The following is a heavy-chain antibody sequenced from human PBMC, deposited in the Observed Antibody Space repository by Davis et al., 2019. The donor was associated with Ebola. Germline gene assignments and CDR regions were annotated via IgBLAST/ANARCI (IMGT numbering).Heavy chain of an antibody. Sequence: SETLSLTCTASGGSINGYHLSWIRQPPGKGLEFIGYVYFNGRIKYNPSLKSRVTVSVDKSKNQFSLKVTSVTAADTAVYYWAKLSTAVTSFDFWGQGSLVTVSS. V-gene: IGHV4-4*09. CDR3: AKLSTAVTSFDF. J-gene: IGHJ4*02. CDR1: GGSINGYH. CDR2: VYFNGRI. D-gene: IGHD4-17*01.